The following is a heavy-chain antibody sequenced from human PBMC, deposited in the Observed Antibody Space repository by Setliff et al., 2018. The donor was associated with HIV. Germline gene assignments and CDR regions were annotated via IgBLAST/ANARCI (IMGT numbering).Heavy chain of an antibody. CDR2: INHSGST. CDR3: ARSSLWWLLPKYYFDY. V-gene: IGHV4-34*01. D-gene: IGHD2-21*01. CDR1: GGSFSGYY. J-gene: IGHJ4*02. Sequence: PSETLSLTCAVYGGSFSGYYWSWIRQPPGKGLEWIGEINHSGSTNYNPSLRSRVTISVDTSKNQFSLKLSSVTAADTAVYYCARSSLWWLLPKYYFDYWGQGTLVTVSS.